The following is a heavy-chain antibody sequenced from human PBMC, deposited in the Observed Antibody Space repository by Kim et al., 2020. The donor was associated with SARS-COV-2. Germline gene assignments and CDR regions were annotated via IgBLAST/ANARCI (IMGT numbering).Heavy chain of an antibody. CDR1: GGSISSSNW. D-gene: IGHD3-9*01. CDR2: IYHSGST. V-gene: IGHV4-4*02. CDR3: ARAPRYFDWLALRYFDL. J-gene: IGHJ2*01. Sequence: SETLSLTCAVSGGSISSSNWWSWVRQPPGKGLEWIGEIYHSGSTNYNPSLKSRVTISVDKSKNQFSLKLSSVTAADTAVYYCARAPRYFDWLALRYFDLWGRGTLVTVSS.